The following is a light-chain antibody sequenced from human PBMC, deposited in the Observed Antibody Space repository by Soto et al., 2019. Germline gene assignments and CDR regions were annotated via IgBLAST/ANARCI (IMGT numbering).Light chain of an antibody. V-gene: IGLV2-18*02. CDR1: SNDIGTYNR. Sequence: QSVLTQPASVSGSPGQSITISCTLTSNDIGTYNRVSWYQQPPGTAPKLIIYEVNNRPSGVPDRFSGSKSGNTASLTISGLQAEDEADYYCNSFTTSSTYVFGTGTKVTVL. CDR2: EVN. J-gene: IGLJ1*01. CDR3: NSFTTSSTYV.